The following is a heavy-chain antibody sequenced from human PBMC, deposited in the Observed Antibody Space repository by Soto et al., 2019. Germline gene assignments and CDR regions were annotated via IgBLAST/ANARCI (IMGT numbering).Heavy chain of an antibody. CDR2: ISGSGGST. CDR1: GLTFSTHG. CDR3: AKLGYCSSTICPSFDY. J-gene: IGHJ4*02. D-gene: IGHD2-2*01. Sequence: GGSLRLSCXASGLTFSTHGMSWVRQAPGKGLEWVSSISGSGGSTQYADSVKGRLTISRDNSKNTLYLQMNSLRAEDTAVYYCAKLGYCSSTICPSFDYWGQGTQVTVSS. V-gene: IGHV3-23*01.